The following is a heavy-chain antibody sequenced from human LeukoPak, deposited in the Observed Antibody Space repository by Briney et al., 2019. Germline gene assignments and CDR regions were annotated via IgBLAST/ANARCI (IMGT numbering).Heavy chain of an antibody. CDR1: GYTFTGYY. V-gene: IGHV1-2*02. CDR3: ARAGRSSQMSVWFDP. J-gene: IGHJ5*02. Sequence: GASVKVSCKASGYTFTGYYMHWVRQAPGQGLEWMGWINPNSGGTNYAQKFQGRVTMTRDTSISTAYMGLSRLRSDDTAMYYCARAGRSSQMSVWFDPWGPGTLVIVSS. D-gene: IGHD1-26*01. CDR2: INPNSGGT.